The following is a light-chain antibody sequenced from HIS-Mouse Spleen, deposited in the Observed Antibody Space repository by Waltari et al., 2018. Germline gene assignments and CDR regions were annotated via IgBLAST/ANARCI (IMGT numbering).Light chain of an antibody. J-gene: IGLJ3*02. CDR1: SSNIGRNY. CDR2: RNN. Sequence: QSVLTQQPSASGTTGQSVTISCSGSSSNIGRNYVYWYQQLPGTPPKLLINRNNTLPAGAPVRFSGSKSATSASLAISGLRSENEADYYCAAWDDSLSGPVFGGGTKLTVL. CDR3: AAWDDSLSGPV. V-gene: IGLV1-47*01.